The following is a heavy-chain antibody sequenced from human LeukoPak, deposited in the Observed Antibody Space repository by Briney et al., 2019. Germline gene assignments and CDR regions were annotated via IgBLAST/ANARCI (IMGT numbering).Heavy chain of an antibody. D-gene: IGHD5-18*01. CDR2: ISGSGGST. CDR1: GFTFSSYW. V-gene: IGHV3-23*01. CDR3: AKTRRGYSYAFDY. Sequence: PGGSLRLSCAASGFTFSSYWMHWVRQAPGKGLEWVLAISGSGGSTYYADSVKGRFTISRDNSKNTLYLQMNSLRAEDTAVYYCAKTRRGYSYAFDYWGQGTLVTVSS. J-gene: IGHJ4*02.